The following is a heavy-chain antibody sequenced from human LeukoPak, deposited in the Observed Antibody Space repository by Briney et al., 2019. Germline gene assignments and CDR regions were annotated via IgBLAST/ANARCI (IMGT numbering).Heavy chain of an antibody. CDR1: GFTFSSYA. CDR3: TRVFVGDEYSSSGY. CDR2: ISGSGSST. V-gene: IGHV3-23*01. J-gene: IGHJ4*02. Sequence: PGGSLRLSCAASGFTFSSYAMSWVRQAPGKGLEWVSAISGSGSSTYYADSVKGRFTVSRDNAKNTLYLQMNSLKVEDTAMYYCTRVFVGDEYSSSGYWGQGTLVTVSS. D-gene: IGHD6-13*01.